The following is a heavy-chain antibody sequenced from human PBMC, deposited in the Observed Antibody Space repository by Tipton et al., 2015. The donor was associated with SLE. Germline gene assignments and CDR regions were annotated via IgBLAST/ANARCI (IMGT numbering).Heavy chain of an antibody. J-gene: IGHJ5*01. CDR3: TRGFSDNTSGYNWFDS. Sequence: AGLVKPSETLSLTCAVYGGSFSGYYWSWIRQSPGKGLEWIGDINHSGSTNYNPSLKSRVTISVDTSKNQFSLRLSSVTAADTAVYYCTRGFSDNTSGYNWFDSWGQGTLVSVSS. CDR2: INHSGST. CDR1: GGSFSGYY. V-gene: IGHV4-34*01. D-gene: IGHD5-12*01.